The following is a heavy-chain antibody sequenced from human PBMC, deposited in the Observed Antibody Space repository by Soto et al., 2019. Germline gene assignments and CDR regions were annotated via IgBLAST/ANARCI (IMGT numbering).Heavy chain of an antibody. V-gene: IGHV3-21*01. Sequence: GSLRISCAASGFTFSSYSMNWVRQAPGKGLEWVSSISSSSSYIYYADSVKGRFTISRDNAKNSLYLQMNSLRAEDTAVYYCARENYDFWSGYSNAFDIWGQGTMVTVSS. CDR2: ISSSSSYI. D-gene: IGHD3-3*01. CDR1: GFTFSSYS. CDR3: ARENYDFWSGYSNAFDI. J-gene: IGHJ3*02.